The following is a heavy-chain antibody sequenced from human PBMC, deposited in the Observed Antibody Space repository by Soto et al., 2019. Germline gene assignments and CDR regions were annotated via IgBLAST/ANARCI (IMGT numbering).Heavy chain of an antibody. J-gene: IGHJ4*02. CDR3: ARVGQGRYYFDY. Sequence: EVHLVESGGGSVQPGGSLKLSCAGSGFAFSSYWIHWVRQVPGNGLVWVSRINGDGSTTSYADSVRGRYTISRDNAKDTLYLQMNSLRAGDTALYYCARVGQGRYYFDYWGQATLVTVSS. CDR1: GFAFSSYW. V-gene: IGHV3-74*01. CDR2: INGDGSTT.